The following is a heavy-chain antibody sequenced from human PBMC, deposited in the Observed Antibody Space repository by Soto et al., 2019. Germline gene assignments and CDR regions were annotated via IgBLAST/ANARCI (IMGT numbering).Heavy chain of an antibody. V-gene: IGHV3-74*01. Sequence: EMQLVESGGGLVQPGGSLRLSCAASGFTFSSYWMHWVRQAPGKGLVWVSRINSDGSSTSYADSVKGRFTISRDNAKNTLYLKMNSLRAEDTAVYYCARVSANYDFWSGYPTYWGQGTLVTVSS. D-gene: IGHD3-3*01. J-gene: IGHJ4*02. CDR3: ARVSANYDFWSGYPTY. CDR2: INSDGSST. CDR1: GFTFSSYW.